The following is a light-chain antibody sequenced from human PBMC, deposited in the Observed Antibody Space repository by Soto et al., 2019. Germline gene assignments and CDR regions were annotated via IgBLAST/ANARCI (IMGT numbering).Light chain of an antibody. CDR2: EGS. J-gene: IGLJ2*01. Sequence: QSVLTQPASVSGSPGQSITISCTGTSSDVGSYNLVSWYQQHPGKAPKLMMYEGSKRPSGVSNRFSGSKSGNKASLTISGLQAEEEADYYCCSYAGSSTFVVFGGGTKLTVL. CDR3: CSYAGSSTFVV. V-gene: IGLV2-23*03. CDR1: SSDVGSYNL.